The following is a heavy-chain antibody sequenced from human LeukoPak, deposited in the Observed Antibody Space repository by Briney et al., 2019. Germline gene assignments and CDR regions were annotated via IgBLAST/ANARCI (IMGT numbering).Heavy chain of an antibody. CDR2: IYYSGST. J-gene: IGHJ3*02. CDR3: ARGGFRDAFDI. D-gene: IGHD3-10*01. V-gene: IGHV4-59*01. Sequence: SETLSLTCTVSGGSISSYYWSWIRQPPGKGLEWIGYIYYSGSTNYNPSLQSRVTISVDTSRNQFSLKLSSVTAADTAVYSCARGGFRDAFDIWGQGTMVTVSS. CDR1: GGSISSYY.